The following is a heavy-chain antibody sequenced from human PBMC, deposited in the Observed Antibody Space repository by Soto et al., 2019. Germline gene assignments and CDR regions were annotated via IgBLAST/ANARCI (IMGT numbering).Heavy chain of an antibody. J-gene: IGHJ4*02. CDR2: IIPIFGTA. Sequence: GASVKVSCKASGGTFSSYAISWVRQAPGQGLEWMGGIIPIFGTANYAQKFQGRVTITADESTSTAYMELSSLRSEDTAVYYCARVDQFWDSTGTHTIFDYWGQGTLVTVSS. CDR1: GGTFSSYA. D-gene: IGHD1-1*01. V-gene: IGHV1-69*13. CDR3: ARVDQFWDSTGTHTIFDY.